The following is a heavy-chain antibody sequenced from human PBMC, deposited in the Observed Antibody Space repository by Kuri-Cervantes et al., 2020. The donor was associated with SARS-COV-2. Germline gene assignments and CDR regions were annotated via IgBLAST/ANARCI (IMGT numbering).Heavy chain of an antibody. CDR2: ISGSGGST. V-gene: IGHV3-23*01. Sequence: GESLKISCAASGFTFSSYAMSWVRQAPGKGLEWVSAISGSGGSTYYADSMRGRFTISRDNAKNSLYLQMNSLRAEDTAVYYCAREDGKALQDPRLWDYWGQGTLVTVSS. CDR1: GFTFSSYA. D-gene: IGHD4-11*01. CDR3: AREDGKALQDPRLWDY. J-gene: IGHJ4*02.